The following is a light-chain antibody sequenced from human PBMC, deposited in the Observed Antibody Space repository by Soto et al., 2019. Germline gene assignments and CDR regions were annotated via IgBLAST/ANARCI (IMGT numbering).Light chain of an antibody. Sequence: DIQMTQSPSTLSASVGDRVTITCRARQSINRWMAWYQQKPGRAPKLLTYDAFSLESGVPSRFSGSRSGTEFTLTISSLQPDDFATYSCQHYNSYSCTFGQGTKV. CDR1: QSINRW. V-gene: IGKV1-5*01. CDR2: DAF. J-gene: IGKJ1*01. CDR3: QHYNSYSCT.